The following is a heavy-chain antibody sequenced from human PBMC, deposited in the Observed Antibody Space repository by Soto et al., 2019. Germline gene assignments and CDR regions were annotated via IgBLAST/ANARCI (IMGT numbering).Heavy chain of an antibody. D-gene: IGHD3-10*01. CDR1: GGSISSRSYY. Sequence: QLQLPEAGPGLVKPSETLSLTCTVSGGSISSRSYYWGGIRQPPRKGLEWIGWIYYSGSTYNHPSRKSRCTRYVDTSKTPCSMKLSAVNAAYTAVYDCARSPSKSGFGELLGSPDAFECLGQGTMVTVSS. CDR2: IYYSGST. V-gene: IGHV4-39*01. CDR3: ARSPSKSGFGELLGSPDAFEC. J-gene: IGHJ3*01.